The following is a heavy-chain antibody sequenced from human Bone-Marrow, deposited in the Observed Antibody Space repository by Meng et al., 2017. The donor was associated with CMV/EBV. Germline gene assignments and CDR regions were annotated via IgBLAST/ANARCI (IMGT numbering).Heavy chain of an antibody. D-gene: IGHD3-3*01. J-gene: IGHJ4*02. CDR2: ISSSSSTI. V-gene: IGHV3-48*04. CDR1: GFTFSSYS. Sequence: GGSLRLSCAASGFTFSSYSMNWVRQAPGKGLEWVSYISSSSSTIYYADSVKGRFTISRDNAKNSLYLQMNSLRAEDTAVYYCARVGVNIPLDYWGQGTLVTVSS. CDR3: ARVGVNIPLDY.